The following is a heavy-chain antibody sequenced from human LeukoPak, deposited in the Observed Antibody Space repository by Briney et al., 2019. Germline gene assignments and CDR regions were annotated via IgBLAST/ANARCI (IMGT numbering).Heavy chain of an antibody. CDR1: GFTFSSNA. J-gene: IGHJ4*02. D-gene: IGHD3-3*01. CDR3: AGGIFGVVRAIDN. CDR2: ISGSGAST. V-gene: IGHV3-23*01. Sequence: GGSLRLSCADSGFTFSSNAMSWVRQAPGKGLEWVSGISGSGASTYYADSVKGRFTISRDNSMNTLYLQMNSLRAEDTAVYFCAGGIFGVVRAIDNWGQGTLVTVSS.